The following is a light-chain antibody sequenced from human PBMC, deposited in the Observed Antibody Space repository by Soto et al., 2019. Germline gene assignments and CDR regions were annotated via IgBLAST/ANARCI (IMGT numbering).Light chain of an antibody. V-gene: IGLV1-40*01. Sequence: QAVVTQPPSVSGAPGQRGTISCTESSSNIGAGYDVHWYQQLPGTAPKLLIYGNSNRPSGVPDRFSGSKSGTSASLAITGLQAEDEADYYCQSYDSSLSGWVFGGGTKLTVL. J-gene: IGLJ3*02. CDR1: SSNIGAGYD. CDR3: QSYDSSLSGWV. CDR2: GNS.